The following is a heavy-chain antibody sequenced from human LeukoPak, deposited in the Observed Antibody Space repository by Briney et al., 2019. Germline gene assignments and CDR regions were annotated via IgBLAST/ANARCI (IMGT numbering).Heavy chain of an antibody. Sequence: LSLTCAVYGGSFSGYYWSWIRQPPGKGLEWISYISKRSYTMYYSDSVKGRFTISRDNAENSVYLQMNSLRDEDTAVYYCARDENWGSGYHYHGMDVWGQGTTVTVSS. V-gene: IGHV3-11*04. J-gene: IGHJ6*02. CDR2: ISKRSYTM. CDR1: GGSFSGYY. D-gene: IGHD3-16*01. CDR3: ARDENWGSGYHYHGMDV.